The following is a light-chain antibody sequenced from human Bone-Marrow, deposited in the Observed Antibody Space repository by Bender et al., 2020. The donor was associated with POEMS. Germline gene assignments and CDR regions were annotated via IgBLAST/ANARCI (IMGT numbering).Light chain of an antibody. J-gene: IGLJ2*01. V-gene: IGLV3-1*01. CDR1: TLEDRN. CDR2: QDS. Sequence: SYDVTQPPSVSVSPGETAKITCSGHTLEDRNVGWYQQKPGQSPVLLIYQDSRRPSGIPTRFSASNSGNRATLTITGTQAADEADYYCQTWDSSTNGVVFGGGTKLTVL. CDR3: QTWDSSTNGVV.